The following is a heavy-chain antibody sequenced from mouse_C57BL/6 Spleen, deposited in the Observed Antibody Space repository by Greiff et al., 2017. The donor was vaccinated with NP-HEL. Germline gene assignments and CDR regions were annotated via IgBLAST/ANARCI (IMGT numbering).Heavy chain of an antibody. J-gene: IGHJ2*01. Sequence: VQLQQSGAELVRPGASVKLSCTASGFNITDYYMHWVKQRPEQGLEWIGRIDPEDGDTEYAPKFQGKATMTADTSSNTAYLQLSSLTSEDTAVYYCTRITTAVEGYYFDYWGQGTTLTVSS. V-gene: IGHV14-1*01. CDR2: IDPEDGDT. CDR1: GFNITDYY. D-gene: IGHD1-1*01. CDR3: TRITTAVEGYYFDY.